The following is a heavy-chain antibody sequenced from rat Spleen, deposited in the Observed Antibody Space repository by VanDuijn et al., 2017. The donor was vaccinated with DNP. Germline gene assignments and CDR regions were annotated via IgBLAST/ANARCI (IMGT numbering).Heavy chain of an antibody. D-gene: IGHD1-12*02. V-gene: IGHV3-3*01. CDR3: ARSTMMALFDY. Sequence: EVQLQESGPGLVKPSQSLSLTCSVTGYSITSSYRWNWIRKFPGNKLEWMGYINSAGRTNYNPSLKSRISITRDTSKNQFFLQVNSVTTEDTATYYCARSTMMALFDYWGQGVMVTVSS. J-gene: IGHJ2*01. CDR2: INSAGRT. CDR1: GYSITSSYR.